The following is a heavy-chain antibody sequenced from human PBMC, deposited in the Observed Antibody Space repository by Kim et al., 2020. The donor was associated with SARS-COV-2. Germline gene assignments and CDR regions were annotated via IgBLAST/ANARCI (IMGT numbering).Heavy chain of an antibody. CDR3: TRGPGSSGDYSNHGSFDY. J-gene: IGHJ4*02. D-gene: IGHD4-4*01. Sequence: GGSLRLSCTASGFTFGDYAMSWFRQAPGKGLEWVGFIRSKAYGGTTEYAASVKGRFTISRDDSKSIAYLQMNSLKTEDTAVYYCTRGPGSSGDYSNHGSFDYWGQGTLVTVSS. CDR1: GFTFGDYA. CDR2: IRSKAYGGTT. V-gene: IGHV3-49*03.